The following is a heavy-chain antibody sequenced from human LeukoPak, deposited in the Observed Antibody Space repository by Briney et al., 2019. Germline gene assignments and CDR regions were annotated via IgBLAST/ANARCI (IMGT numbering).Heavy chain of an antibody. D-gene: IGHD3-10*02. Sequence: SETLSLTCSVSGGSLSSSSYYWGWIRQPPGKGLEWIGYIYYSGSTNYNPSLKSRVTISVDTSKNQFSLKLSSVTAADTAVDYCARSPSNGRGHFDYWGQGTLVTVSS. CDR3: ARSPSNGRGHFDY. J-gene: IGHJ4*02. CDR2: IYYSGST. CDR1: GGSLSSSSYY. V-gene: IGHV4-61*05.